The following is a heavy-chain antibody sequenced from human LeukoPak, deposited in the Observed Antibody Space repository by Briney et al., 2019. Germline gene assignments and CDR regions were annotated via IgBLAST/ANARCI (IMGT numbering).Heavy chain of an antibody. Sequence: GESLKISCKGSGYSFTSYWIGWVRQMPGKGLKWMGIIYPGDSDTRYSPSFQGQVTISADKSISTAYLQWSSLKASDTAMYYCARRFGVVPAEGWFDPWGQGTLVTVSS. D-gene: IGHD2-2*01. CDR1: GYSFTSYW. J-gene: IGHJ5*02. V-gene: IGHV5-51*01. CDR2: IYPGDSDT. CDR3: ARRFGVVPAEGWFDP.